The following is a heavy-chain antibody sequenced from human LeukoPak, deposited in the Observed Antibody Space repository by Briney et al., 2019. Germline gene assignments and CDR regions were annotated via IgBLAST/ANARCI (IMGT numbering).Heavy chain of an antibody. CDR1: GFIFSNYG. CDR2: ISFDGSRK. J-gene: IGHJ4*02. D-gene: IGHD3-22*01. CDR3: AKDLPVTYYYDTGGSPFDY. Sequence: GGSLRLSCAGSGFIFSNYGMHWVRQAPGKGLEWVAVISFDGSRKHYVDSVKGRFTISRDDSKNTLYLQMNSLRPEDTAVYYCAKDLPVTYYYDTGGSPFDYWGQGTLVTVSS. V-gene: IGHV3-30*18.